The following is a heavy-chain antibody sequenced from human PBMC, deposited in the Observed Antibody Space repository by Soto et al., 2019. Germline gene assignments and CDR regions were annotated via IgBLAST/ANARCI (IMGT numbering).Heavy chain of an antibody. CDR1: GGSISSGGYY. CDR2: IYYSGST. Sequence: QVQLQESGPGLVKPSQTLSLTCTVSGGSISSGGYYWSWIRQHPGKGLEWIGYIYYSGSTYYNPSLTSRVTISVDPSKNRCPLKRSPVTAADTAVYYCAGGGGEVTAIPFDYWGQGTLVTVSS. CDR3: AGGGGEVTAIPFDY. D-gene: IGHD2-21*02. V-gene: IGHV4-31*03. J-gene: IGHJ4*02.